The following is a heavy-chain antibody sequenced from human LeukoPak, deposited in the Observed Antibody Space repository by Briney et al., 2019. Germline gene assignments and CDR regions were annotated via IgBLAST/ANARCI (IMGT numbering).Heavy chain of an antibody. Sequence: GGSLRLSCAASGFTFSNYAMNWVRQAPGKGLEWVSTISDSGGSTYYADPVKGRFTISRDNSKNTLYLQMNSLRAEDTAVYYCAREGASSSFGYWGQGTLVTVSS. CDR2: ISDSGGST. J-gene: IGHJ4*02. V-gene: IGHV3-23*01. D-gene: IGHD6-13*01. CDR3: AREGASSSFGY. CDR1: GFTFSNYA.